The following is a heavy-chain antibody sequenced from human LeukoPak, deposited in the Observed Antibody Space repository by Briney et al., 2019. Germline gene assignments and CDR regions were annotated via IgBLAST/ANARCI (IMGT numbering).Heavy chain of an antibody. CDR2: IYYSGST. CDR1: GGSISSSSYY. Sequence: SETLSLTCTVSGGSISSSSYYWGWIRQPPGKGLEWIGSIYYSGSTYCNPSLKSRVTISVDTSKNQFSLKLSSVTAADTAVYYCAREVVVVAAMDYWGQGTLVTVSS. V-gene: IGHV4-39*02. J-gene: IGHJ4*02. CDR3: AREVVVVAAMDY. D-gene: IGHD2-15*01.